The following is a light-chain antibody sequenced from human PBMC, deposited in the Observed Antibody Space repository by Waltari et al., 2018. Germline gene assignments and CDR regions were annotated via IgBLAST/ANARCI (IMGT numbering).Light chain of an antibody. V-gene: IGLV2-8*01. CDR2: EVS. J-gene: IGLJ2*01. CDR3: SSYVGSNIVV. Sequence: QSALTQPPSASGSPGQSVTISCTGTSSDVGVYNYVSWYQQHPGKAPKLMIYEVSKRPSGVPARFSGSKSGNTASLTVSGLQAEDEADYSCSSYVGSNIVVFGGGTKLTVL. CDR1: SSDVGVYNY.